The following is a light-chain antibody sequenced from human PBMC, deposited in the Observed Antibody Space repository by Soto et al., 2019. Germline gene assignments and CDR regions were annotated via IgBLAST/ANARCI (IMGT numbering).Light chain of an antibody. Sequence: EIVLTQSPGPLSLSPGERATLSCRASQSFNSIYLAWYQQKPGQAPRLLIYGASSRATGIPDRFSGSGSGTDFNLTISRLEPEDVAVYYCQQYGSLSWTFGQGTKVDIK. J-gene: IGKJ1*01. CDR1: QSFNSIY. CDR2: GAS. V-gene: IGKV3-20*01. CDR3: QQYGSLSWT.